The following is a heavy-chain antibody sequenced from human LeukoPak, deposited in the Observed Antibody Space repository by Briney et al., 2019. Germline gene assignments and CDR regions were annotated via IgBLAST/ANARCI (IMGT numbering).Heavy chain of an antibody. D-gene: IGHD1-26*01. J-gene: IGHJ5*02. CDR2: ISAYNGNT. CDR3: ARDCPYSGSAYWFDP. CDR1: GYTFTSYG. Sequence: ASVKVTCKASGYTFTSYGISWVRQAPAQGLEWMGWISAYNGNTNYAQKVQERVTITTDTSTSTAYMELRSLRSDDTAVYYCARDCPYSGSAYWFDPWGQGTLVTVSS. V-gene: IGHV1-18*01.